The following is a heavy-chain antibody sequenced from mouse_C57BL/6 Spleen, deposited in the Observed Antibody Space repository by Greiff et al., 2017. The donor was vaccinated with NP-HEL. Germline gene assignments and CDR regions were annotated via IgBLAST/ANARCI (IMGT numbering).Heavy chain of an antibody. V-gene: IGHV5-9-1*02. D-gene: IGHD3-1*01. Sequence: EVKLVESGEGLVKPGGSLKLSCAASGFTFSSYAMSWVRQTPEKRLEWVAYISSGGDYIYYADTVKGRFTISRDNARNTLYLQMSSLKSEDTAMYYCTRDRPSGWYFDVWGTGTTVTVSS. CDR3: TRDRPSGWYFDV. CDR2: ISSGGDYI. CDR1: GFTFSSYA. J-gene: IGHJ1*03.